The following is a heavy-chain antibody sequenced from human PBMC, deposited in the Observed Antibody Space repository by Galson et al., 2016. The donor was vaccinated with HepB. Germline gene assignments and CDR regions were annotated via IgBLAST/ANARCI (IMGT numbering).Heavy chain of an antibody. D-gene: IGHD5-12*01. CDR3: AREGGATILYWYFDL. V-gene: IGHV3-33*01. Sequence: SLRLSCAASGFSFSSYGMHWVRQAPGKGLEWVAVIWFNGTYKYYADSVKGRFTISRDNSKNTLYLQLNSLGAEDTAVYYCAREGGATILYWYFDLWGRGTLVSVSS. CDR1: GFSFSSYG. J-gene: IGHJ2*01. CDR2: IWFNGTYK.